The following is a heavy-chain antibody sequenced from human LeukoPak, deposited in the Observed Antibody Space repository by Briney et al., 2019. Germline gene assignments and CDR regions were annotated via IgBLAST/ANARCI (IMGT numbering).Heavy chain of an antibody. D-gene: IGHD3-16*02. CDR1: GFTFSSYD. V-gene: IGHV3-13*01. J-gene: IGHJ6*04. CDR2: IGTAGDT. Sequence: QAGGSLRLSCAASGFTFSSYDMHWVRQATGKGLEWVSAIGTAGDTYYPGSVKGRFTISRENAKNSLYLQMNSLRAGDTAVYYCARDSPPKVVWESYRRGGMDVWGKGTTVTVSS. CDR3: ARDSPPKVVWESYRRGGMDV.